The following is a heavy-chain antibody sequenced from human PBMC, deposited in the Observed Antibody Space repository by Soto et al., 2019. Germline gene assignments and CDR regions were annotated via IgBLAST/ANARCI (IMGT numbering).Heavy chain of an antibody. CDR2: INWNSGTM. CDR3: AKDAAVSEGMEV. CDR1: GFTFDESA. V-gene: IGHV3-9*01. J-gene: IGHJ6*02. D-gene: IGHD6-19*01. Sequence: SLRVSCTASGFTFDESAMHWVLHAPGKGLEWVSGINWNSGTMAYADSVKGRFTMSRDNAKNSLYLQMYSLRAEDTALYYCAKDAAVSEGMEVWGQGTTVTV.